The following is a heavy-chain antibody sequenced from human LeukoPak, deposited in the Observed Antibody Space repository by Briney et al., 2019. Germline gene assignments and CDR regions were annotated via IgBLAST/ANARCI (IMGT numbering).Heavy chain of an antibody. V-gene: IGHV3-9*01. J-gene: IGHJ6*02. CDR1: GFTFDDYA. CDR2: ITWNGETA. CDR3: AKDRAPYSYSGLDV. Sequence: QSGGPLRLSCVASGFTFDDYAMHWVRQAPGKGLEWVSSITWNGETASYADSVRGRFTIFRDNAGNSLYLQMNSLSGVDTALYYCAKDRAPYSYSGLDVWGQGTSVTVSS.